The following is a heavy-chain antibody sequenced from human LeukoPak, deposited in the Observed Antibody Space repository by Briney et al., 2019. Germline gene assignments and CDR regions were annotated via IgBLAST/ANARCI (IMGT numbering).Heavy chain of an antibody. V-gene: IGHV3-21*01. J-gene: IGHJ4*02. CDR1: GFTFASYS. CDR2: IIGGSTYL. D-gene: IGHD1/OR15-1a*01. Sequence: NSGGPLRLSCAASGFTFASYSMNWVRQAPGKGLEWVSSIIGGSTYLYNVGSVKGRFTISRDNAQASLYLQMISLRADDTAVYYCARVSGRLEQQGDLDYWGQGTLVIVSS. CDR3: ARVSGRLEQQGDLDY.